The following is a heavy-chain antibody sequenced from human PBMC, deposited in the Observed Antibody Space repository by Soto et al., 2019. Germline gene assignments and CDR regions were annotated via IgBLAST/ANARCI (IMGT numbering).Heavy chain of an antibody. V-gene: IGHV1-58*01. CDR3: AAGSRNDYGDYVGSYYYYGMDV. CDR2: IVVGSGNT. D-gene: IGHD4-17*01. CDR1: GFTFTSSA. Sequence: SVKVSCKASGFTFTSSAVQWVRQARGQRLEWIGWIVVGSGNTNYAQKFQERVTITRDMSTSTAYMELSSLRSEDTAVYYCAAGSRNDYGDYVGSYYYYGMDVWGQGTTVTVSS. J-gene: IGHJ6*02.